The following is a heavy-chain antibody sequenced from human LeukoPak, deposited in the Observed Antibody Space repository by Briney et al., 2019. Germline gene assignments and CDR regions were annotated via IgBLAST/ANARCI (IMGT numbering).Heavy chain of an antibody. V-gene: IGHV3-21*01. D-gene: IGHD2-8*01. CDR1: GFTFSSYS. Sequence: GGSLRLSCAASGFTFSSYSMNWVRQAPGKGLEWVSSISSSSSYIYYADSVKGRFTISRGNAKNSLYLQMNSLRAEDTAVYYCARGLGYCTNGVCSDNDYWGQGTLVTVSS. CDR3: ARGLGYCTNGVCSDNDY. J-gene: IGHJ4*02. CDR2: ISSSSSYI.